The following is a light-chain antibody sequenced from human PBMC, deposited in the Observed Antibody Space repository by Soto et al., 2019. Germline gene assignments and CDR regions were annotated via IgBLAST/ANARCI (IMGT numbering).Light chain of an antibody. CDR2: WAS. CDR1: QIVLYSCNNKNH. V-gene: IGKV4-1*01. CDR3: QQYHSPPQT. Sequence: DIVMTQSPDSLSVSLGERATINFKSSQIVLYSCNNKNHLAWYQQKAGQPPKLLIYWASTRESGVPARFSGSGSGTDFTLTISSLQAEDVAVYYCQQYHSPPQTFGQGTKVDIK. J-gene: IGKJ1*01.